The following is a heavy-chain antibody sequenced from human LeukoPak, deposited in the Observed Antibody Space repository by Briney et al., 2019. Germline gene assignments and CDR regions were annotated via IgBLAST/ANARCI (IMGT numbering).Heavy chain of an antibody. Sequence: SETLSLTCAVYGGSFSGYYWSWIRQPPGKGLEWIGEINHSGSTNYNPSLKSRVTISLDTSKNQFSLKVSSVTAADTAVYYCARMMTTVTEVERRGVVPYYYYYMDVWGKGTTVTISS. CDR2: INHSGST. D-gene: IGHD4-17*01. V-gene: IGHV4-34*01. J-gene: IGHJ6*03. CDR1: GGSFSGYY. CDR3: ARMMTTVTEVERRGVVPYYYYYMDV.